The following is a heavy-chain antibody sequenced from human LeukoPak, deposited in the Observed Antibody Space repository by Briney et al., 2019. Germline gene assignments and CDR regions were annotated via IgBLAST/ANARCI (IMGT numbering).Heavy chain of an antibody. Sequence: SETLSLTCAVYGGSFSGYYWSWIRQPPGNGLEWIGEINHSGRTNYNTSLKSRVTISVDPSKNQFSLKLTSVTAADTAVYYCARGAYCSSTSCYVSFDYWGQGTLVTVSS. D-gene: IGHD2-2*01. CDR3: ARGAYCSSTSCYVSFDY. CDR1: GGSFSGYY. V-gene: IGHV4-34*01. J-gene: IGHJ4*02. CDR2: INHSGRT.